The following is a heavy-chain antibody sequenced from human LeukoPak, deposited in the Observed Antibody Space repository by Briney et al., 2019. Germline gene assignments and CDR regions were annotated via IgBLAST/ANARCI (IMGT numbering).Heavy chain of an antibody. CDR2: IYTSGST. Sequence: SETLSLTCTVSGGSISSYYWSWIRQPAGKGLEWIGRIYTSGSTNYNPSLKSRVTISVDRSKNQSSLKLSSVTAADTAVYYCARDPTVVTARDYWGQGTLVTVSS. V-gene: IGHV4-4*07. CDR3: ARDPTVVTARDY. CDR1: GGSISSYY. D-gene: IGHD4-23*01. J-gene: IGHJ4*02.